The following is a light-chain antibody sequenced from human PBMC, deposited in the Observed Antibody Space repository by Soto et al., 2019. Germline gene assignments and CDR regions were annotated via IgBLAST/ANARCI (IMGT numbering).Light chain of an antibody. V-gene: IGKV1-8*01. Sequence: AIRMTQSPSSFSASTGDRVTITCRASQGISSYLAWYQQKPGIAPKLLIYAASTLQSGVPSRFSGSGSGTDFTLTISCLQSEDFATYYCQQYYSYPQYTFGQGTKLEIK. J-gene: IGKJ2*01. CDR1: QGISSY. CDR3: QQYYSYPQYT. CDR2: AAS.